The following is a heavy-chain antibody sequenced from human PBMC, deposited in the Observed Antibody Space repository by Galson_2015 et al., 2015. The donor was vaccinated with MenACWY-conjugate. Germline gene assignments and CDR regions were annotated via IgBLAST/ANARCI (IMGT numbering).Heavy chain of an antibody. CDR3: ARLRYSGSYYYFDY. CDR2: IYYSGST. Sequence: ETLSLTCTVSGGSISSYYWSWIRQPPGKGLEWIGYIYYSGSTNHNPSLKSRVTISVDTSKNQFSLKLTSVTAADTAVYYCARLRYSGSYYYFDYWGQGTLVTVSS. J-gene: IGHJ4*02. D-gene: IGHD1-26*01. V-gene: IGHV4-59*08. CDR1: GGSISSYY.